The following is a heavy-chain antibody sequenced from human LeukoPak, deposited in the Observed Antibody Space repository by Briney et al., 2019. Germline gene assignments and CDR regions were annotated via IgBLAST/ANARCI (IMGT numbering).Heavy chain of an antibody. J-gene: IGHJ4*02. D-gene: IGHD3-16*01. CDR3: ARLANAKYYDYVWGSRGHFDY. CDR1: GGSISSSSYY. V-gene: IGHV4-39*01. Sequence: SETLSLTCTVSGGSISSSSYYWGWIRQPPGKGLEWIGSIYYSGSTYYNPSLKSRVTISVDTSKNQFSLKLSSVTAADTAVYYCARLANAKYYDYVWGSRGHFDYWGQGTLVTVSS. CDR2: IYYSGST.